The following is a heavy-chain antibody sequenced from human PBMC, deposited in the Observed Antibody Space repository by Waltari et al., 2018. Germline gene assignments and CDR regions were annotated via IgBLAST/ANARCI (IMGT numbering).Heavy chain of an antibody. CDR2: IGYDVRTV. Sequence: EVQLLESGGGLILPGGSLRLSCAASGLTFSSHALSWVRPAPGKGLEWVSVIGYDVRTVHSADSVRDRFTISRDNSRNTLYLEMNSLRAEDTAVYYCARDWRRSLEFFDWLLFALDFWGQGTLVAVSS. D-gene: IGHD3-3*02. CDR3: ARDWRRSLEFFDWLLFALDF. CDR1: GLTFSSHA. J-gene: IGHJ4*02. V-gene: IGHV3-23*01.